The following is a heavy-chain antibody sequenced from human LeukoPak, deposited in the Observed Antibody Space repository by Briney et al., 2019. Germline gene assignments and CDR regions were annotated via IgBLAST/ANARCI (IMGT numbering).Heavy chain of an antibody. J-gene: IGHJ3*02. Sequence: PGRSLRLSCAASGFTFSSYAMHWVRQAPGKGLEWVAVISYDGSSKYYADSVKGRFTISRDNSKNTLYLQMISLRAEDTAVYYCAREDLVGAPFDIWGQGTMVTVSS. V-gene: IGHV3-30*04. CDR2: ISYDGSSK. D-gene: IGHD1-26*01. CDR3: AREDLVGAPFDI. CDR1: GFTFSSYA.